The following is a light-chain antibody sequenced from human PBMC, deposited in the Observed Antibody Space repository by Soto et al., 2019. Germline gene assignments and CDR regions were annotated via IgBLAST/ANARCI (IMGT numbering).Light chain of an antibody. V-gene: IGKV1-5*03. Sequence: DIQMTQSPSTLSVSVGDRVTITCRASQTISSWLAWYQQNPGKAPKLLIYKASTLKSGVQSRFRGSGSGTEFTLTISSLQPDDFATYYCKHYNSYSEAFGQGTKVDIK. CDR3: KHYNSYSEA. CDR2: KAS. J-gene: IGKJ1*01. CDR1: QTISSW.